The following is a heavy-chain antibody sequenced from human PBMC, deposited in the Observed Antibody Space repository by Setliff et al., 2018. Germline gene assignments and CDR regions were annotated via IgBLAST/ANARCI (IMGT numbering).Heavy chain of an antibody. CDR3: ARDQTPGDVMIVVVSLDRYFDL. J-gene: IGHJ2*01. Sequence: ASVKVSCKASGYTFTSYGISWVRQAPAQGLEWMGWISAYNGNTNYAQKLQGRVTMTTDTSTSTAYMELRSLRSDDTAVYYCARDQTPGDVMIVVVSLDRYFDLWGRGTLVTV. D-gene: IGHD3-22*01. CDR2: ISAYNGNT. V-gene: IGHV1-18*01. CDR1: GYTFTSYG.